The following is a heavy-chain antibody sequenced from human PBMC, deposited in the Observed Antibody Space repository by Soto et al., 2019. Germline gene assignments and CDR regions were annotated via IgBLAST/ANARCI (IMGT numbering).Heavy chain of an antibody. V-gene: IGHV1-69*01. CDR3: ARGPAGVDYGEFDY. Sequence: QVQLVQSGAEVKKPGSSVKVSCNASGGIFSNYAISWLRQAPGQGLEWMGGIIPIFGTANYAQKFQGRVTITADESTSTAYMELSSLRSEDTAVYYCARGPAGVDYGEFDYWGQGTLVTVSS. J-gene: IGHJ4*02. D-gene: IGHD4-17*01. CDR1: GGIFSNYA. CDR2: IIPIFGTA.